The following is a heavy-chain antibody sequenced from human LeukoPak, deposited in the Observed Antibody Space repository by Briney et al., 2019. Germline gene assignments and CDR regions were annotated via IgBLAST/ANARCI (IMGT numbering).Heavy chain of an antibody. J-gene: IGHJ4*02. CDR2: IYYSGST. CDR3: CGSGWFAGPFGY. D-gene: IGHD6-19*01. CDR1: GGSISSSSYY. Sequence: SETLSLTCTVSGGSISSSSYYWGWIRQPPGKGLEWIGSIYYSGSTYYNPSLKSRVAISVDTSKNQFSLKLSSVTAADTAVYYCCGSGWFAGPFGYWGQGALVTVSS. V-gene: IGHV4-39*07.